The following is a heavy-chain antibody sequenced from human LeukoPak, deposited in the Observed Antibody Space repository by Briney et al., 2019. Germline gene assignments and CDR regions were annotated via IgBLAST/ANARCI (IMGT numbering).Heavy chain of an antibody. CDR2: SIPIFGTA. V-gene: IGHV1-69*01. Sequence: SVKVSCKASGGTFSSYAISWVRQAPGQGLELMGGSIPIFGTANYAQKFQGRVTITADESTSTAYMELSSLRSEDTAVYYCARSGGGYYYYYMDVWGKGTTVTVSS. J-gene: IGHJ6*03. CDR3: ARSGGGYYYYYMDV. CDR1: GGTFSSYA. D-gene: IGHD3-10*01.